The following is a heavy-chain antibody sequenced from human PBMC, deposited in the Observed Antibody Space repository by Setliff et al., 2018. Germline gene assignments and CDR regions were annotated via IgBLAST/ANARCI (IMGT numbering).Heavy chain of an antibody. V-gene: IGHV4-39*07. CDR3: ARCSSWHGHYPHFNY. CDR2: VYYSGYT. Sequence: KTSETLSLTCTVSGGSVSSTSHYWGWICQAPGKGMEWIGSVYYSGYTYYNPSLQSRVSVSLDTSKNHFSLRLTSMTAADTAVYYCARCSSWHGHYPHFNYWGQGTLVTVSS. D-gene: IGHD6-13*01. J-gene: IGHJ4*02. CDR1: GGSVSSTSHY.